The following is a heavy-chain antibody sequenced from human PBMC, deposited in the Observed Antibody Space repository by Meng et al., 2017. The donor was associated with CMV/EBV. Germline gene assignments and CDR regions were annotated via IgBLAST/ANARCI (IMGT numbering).Heavy chain of an antibody. V-gene: IGHV1-8*03. Sequence: ASVTVSCKASGYTLTSYVINWVRQATGQGLEWMGWMNPNSGNTGYAQKFQGRVTITRNTSISTAYMELSSLRSEDTAVYYCARGLGYCSSTSCYGRFDPWGQGTLVTVSS. CDR1: GYTLTSYV. CDR2: MNPNSGNT. CDR3: ARGLGYCSSTSCYGRFDP. J-gene: IGHJ5*02. D-gene: IGHD2-2*01.